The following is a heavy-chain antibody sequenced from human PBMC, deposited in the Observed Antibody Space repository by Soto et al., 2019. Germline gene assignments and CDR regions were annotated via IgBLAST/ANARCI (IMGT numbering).Heavy chain of an antibody. V-gene: IGHV3-23*01. CDR1: GFSFSSYS. D-gene: IGHD3-3*01. CDR2: ISGSGGST. J-gene: IGHJ3*02. CDR3: AKEGRWGLPYDSWSGPDAFDI. Sequence: XGSLRLSCASCGFSFSSYSMSWVRQAPGKGLEWVSAISGSGGSTYYADSVKGRFTISRDNSKNTLYLQMNSLRAEDTAVYYCAKEGRWGLPYDSWSGPDAFDICGQRTMVTVSS.